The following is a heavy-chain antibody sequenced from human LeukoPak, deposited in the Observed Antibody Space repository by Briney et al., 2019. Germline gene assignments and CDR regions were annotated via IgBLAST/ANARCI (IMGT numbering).Heavy chain of an antibody. CDR1: GYTFTSYG. Sequence: ASVKVSCKASGYTFTSYGISWERQAPGQGLEWMGWISAYNGNTNYAQKLQGRVTMTTDTSTSTAYMELRSLRSDDAAVYYCARGTPYSSSWEFDYWGQGTLVTVSS. D-gene: IGHD6-13*01. J-gene: IGHJ4*02. CDR3: ARGTPYSSSWEFDY. CDR2: ISAYNGNT. V-gene: IGHV1-18*04.